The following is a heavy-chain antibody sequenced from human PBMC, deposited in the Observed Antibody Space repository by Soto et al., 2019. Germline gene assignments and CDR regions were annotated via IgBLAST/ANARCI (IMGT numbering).Heavy chain of an antibody. V-gene: IGHV1-69*01. J-gene: IGHJ5*02. D-gene: IGHD6-13*01. CDR3: AKASGRSWYNWFDP. CDR2: IVPLFGTT. Sequence: QVQLVQSGAEVKKPGSSVKVSCKASGGNFTSYAISWVRQAPGQGLEFMGGIVPLFGTTNYAHKFRGRVTVTADESTSTVYMEMSSLASEDTAVYYGAKASGRSWYNWFDPWGQGTLVTVST. CDR1: GGNFTSYA.